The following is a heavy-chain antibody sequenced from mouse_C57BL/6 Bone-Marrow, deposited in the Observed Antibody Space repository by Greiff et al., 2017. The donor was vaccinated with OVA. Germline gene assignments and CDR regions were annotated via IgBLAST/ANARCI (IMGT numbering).Heavy chain of an antibody. CDR1: GFTFSDYY. CDR2: INYDGSST. Sequence: DVMLVESEGGLVQPGSSMKLSCTASGFTFSDYYMAWVRQVPEKGLEWVANINYDGSSTYYLDSLKSRFIISRDNAKNILYLQMSSLKSEDTATYYCARDRFITTVVAHWYFDVWGTGTTVTVSS. J-gene: IGHJ1*03. D-gene: IGHD1-1*01. CDR3: ARDRFITTVVAHWYFDV. V-gene: IGHV5-16*01.